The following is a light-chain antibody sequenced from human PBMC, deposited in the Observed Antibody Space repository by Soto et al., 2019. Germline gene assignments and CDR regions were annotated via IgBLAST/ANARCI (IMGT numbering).Light chain of an antibody. CDR1: TSDIAGYNY. CDR2: EVS. J-gene: IGLJ2*01. CDR3: SSYTSSSTLV. Sequence: QSALAQPASVSGSPGQSITISCTGTTSDIAGYNYVSWYQQHPGKAPKLMIYEVSNRPSGVSNRFSGSKSGNTASLTISGLQAEDEADYYCSSYTSSSTLVFGAGTKLTV. V-gene: IGLV2-14*01.